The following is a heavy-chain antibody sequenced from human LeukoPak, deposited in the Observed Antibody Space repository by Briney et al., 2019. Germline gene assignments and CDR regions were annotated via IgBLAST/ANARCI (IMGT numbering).Heavy chain of an antibody. J-gene: IGHJ3*01. D-gene: IGHD3-9*01. Sequence: ASVKVSCKASGYTFTGYYMHWVRQAPGQGLEWMGWINPNSGGTNYAQRLQGRVTMTTDTSTNTAYMELTSLRSDDTAVYYCARYSDDVLTGNYAFDVWGQGTKVTVSS. V-gene: IGHV1-2*02. CDR1: GYTFTGYY. CDR2: INPNSGGT. CDR3: ARYSDDVLTGNYAFDV.